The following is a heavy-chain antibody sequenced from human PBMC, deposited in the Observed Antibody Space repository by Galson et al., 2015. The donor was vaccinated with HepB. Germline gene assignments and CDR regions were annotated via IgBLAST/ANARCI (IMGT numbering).Heavy chain of an antibody. CDR3: TTVLRSLEWPENAFDI. Sequence: SLRLSCAASGFTFSNAWMNWVRQAPGKGLEWVGRIKSKTDGGTTDYAAPVKGRFTISRDDSKNTLYLQMNSLKTEDTAVYYCTTVLRSLEWPENAFDIWGQGTMVTVSS. CDR2: IKSKTDGGTT. J-gene: IGHJ3*02. D-gene: IGHD3-3*01. CDR1: GFTFSNAW. V-gene: IGHV3-15*07.